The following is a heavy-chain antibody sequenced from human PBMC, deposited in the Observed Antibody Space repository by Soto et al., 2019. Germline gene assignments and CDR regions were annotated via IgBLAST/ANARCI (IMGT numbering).Heavy chain of an antibody. J-gene: IGHJ3*02. CDR2: ISGYNGDT. CDR1: GYSFTRYG. V-gene: IGHV1-18*01. CDR3: ARDDASFLSPRAFDI. Sequence: ASVKVSCKASGYSFTRYGISWVRQAPGQGLEWMGWISGYNGDTNYAQKVQGRVTLTTDTSTTTVYLELRSLRSDDTAIYYCARDDASFLSPRAFDIWGQGTIVTVSS.